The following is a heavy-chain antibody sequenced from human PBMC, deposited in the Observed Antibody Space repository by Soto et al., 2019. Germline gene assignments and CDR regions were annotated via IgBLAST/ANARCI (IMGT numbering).Heavy chain of an antibody. D-gene: IGHD3-3*01. CDR2: VDHSGST. Sequence: QVQLQQWGAGLLKPSETLSLSCAVYVGSFSDYYWTWIRQSPGKGLEWIGEVDHSGSTNYNPSLRSLVTTAIDTSKNQFSLKLTYVTAADTAVYDFAWGNGRLLQWSSAIRRAFDIFGRGTMVTVSS. CDR1: VGSFSDYY. J-gene: IGHJ3*02. CDR3: AWGNGRLLQWSSAIRRAFDI. V-gene: IGHV4-34*01.